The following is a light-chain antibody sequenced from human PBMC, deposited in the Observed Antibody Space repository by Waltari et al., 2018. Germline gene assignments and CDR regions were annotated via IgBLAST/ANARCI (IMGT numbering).Light chain of an antibody. Sequence: QLVLTQSPSASASLGASVRLTCTLSSGHSSNVIAWHQQQPEKGPRYLMRVNSDGSHSKGDEMPDLVAGSSSGAERYLTISSLQSEDEADYDCQAGGHGTWVFGGGTKLTVL. V-gene: IGLV4-69*01. J-gene: IGLJ3*02. CDR2: VNSDGSH. CDR3: QAGGHGTWV. CDR1: SGHSSNV.